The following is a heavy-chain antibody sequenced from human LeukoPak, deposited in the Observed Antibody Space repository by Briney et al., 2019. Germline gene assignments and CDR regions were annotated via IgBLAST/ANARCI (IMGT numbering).Heavy chain of an antibody. D-gene: IGHD3-22*01. Sequence: PSETLSLTCTVSGGSMSPYYWSWIRQPPGEGLEGIGNIYYTGNTYYNPSLKSRVTISVDTSKNQFSLRLTSVTAADTAVYYCARVDTSGYRAYDIWGQGTTVTVSS. CDR1: GGSMSPYY. CDR2: IYYTGNT. J-gene: IGHJ3*02. V-gene: IGHV4-59*13. CDR3: ARVDTSGYRAYDI.